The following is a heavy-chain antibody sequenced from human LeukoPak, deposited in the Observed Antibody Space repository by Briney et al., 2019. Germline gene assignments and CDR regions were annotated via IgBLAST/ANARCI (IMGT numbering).Heavy chain of an antibody. CDR2: IIPIFGTA. CDR3: ARDRGKEIAGLDAFDI. V-gene: IGHV1-69*05. CDR1: GGTFSSYA. J-gene: IGHJ3*02. D-gene: IGHD6-13*01. Sequence: HGASVKVSCKASGGTFSSYAISWVRQAPGQGLEWMGGIIPIFGTANYAQKFQGRVTITTDESTSTAYMELSSLRSEDTAVYYCARDRGKEIAGLDAFDIWGQGTTVTVSS.